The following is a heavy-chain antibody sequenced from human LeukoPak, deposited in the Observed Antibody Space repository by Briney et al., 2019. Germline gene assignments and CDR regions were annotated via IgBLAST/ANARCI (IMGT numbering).Heavy chain of an antibody. CDR2: IYADGGR. J-gene: IGHJ4*02. CDR1: GFSVSSNY. CDR3: AKDFVSDYYDSSGYSDY. Sequence: GSLRLSCAASGFSVSSNYMSWVRQAPGKGLEWVSVIYADGGRYYADSVKGRFTISRDNSKNTLYLQMNSLRAEDTAVYYCAKDFVSDYYDSSGYSDYWGQGTLVTVSS. V-gene: IGHV3-53*01. D-gene: IGHD3-22*01.